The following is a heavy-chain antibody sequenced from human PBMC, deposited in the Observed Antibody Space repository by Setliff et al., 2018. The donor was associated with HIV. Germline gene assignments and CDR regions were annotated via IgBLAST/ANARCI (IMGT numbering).Heavy chain of an antibody. V-gene: IGHV3-53*01. CDR3: AREAGARMVGATPDYDYYYMDV. Sequence: GGSLRLSCAASGFTVSDTHMTWVRQAPGKGLEWVSFIYSDGRTYYAESVKGRFTISRDDSKNTLYLQMHSLRVEDTAAYYCAREAGARMVGATPDYDYYYMDVWGKGTTVTVS. CDR2: IYSDGRT. CDR1: GFTVSDTH. J-gene: IGHJ6*03. D-gene: IGHD1-26*01.